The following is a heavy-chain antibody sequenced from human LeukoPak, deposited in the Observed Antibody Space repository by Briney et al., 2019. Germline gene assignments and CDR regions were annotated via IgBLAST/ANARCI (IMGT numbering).Heavy chain of an antibody. CDR3: AREESGGYFDY. J-gene: IGHJ4*02. V-gene: IGHV1-46*01. Sequence: GASVKVSCKASGYTFSNYYMHWVRQAPGQGLAWMGLINPTGTGTNYAQKFRGRDTLTRDTSTTTVYMELSSLRSEDSAVYYCAREESGGYFDYWGQGTLVIVSS. D-gene: IGHD2-8*02. CDR1: GYTFSNYY. CDR2: INPTGTGT.